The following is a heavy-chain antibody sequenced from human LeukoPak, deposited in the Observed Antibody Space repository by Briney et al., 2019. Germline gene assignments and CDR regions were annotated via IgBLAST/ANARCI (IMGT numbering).Heavy chain of an antibody. Sequence: SETLSLTCAVYGGFFGGYYWSWIRQPPGKGLEWIGEINHSGSTNYNPSLKSRVTISVDTSKNQFSLKLSSVTAADTAVYYCARVPWYYYYYMDAWGKGTTVTVSS. V-gene: IGHV4-34*01. CDR2: INHSGST. CDR3: ARVPWYYYYYMDA. CDR1: GGFFGGYY. J-gene: IGHJ6*03.